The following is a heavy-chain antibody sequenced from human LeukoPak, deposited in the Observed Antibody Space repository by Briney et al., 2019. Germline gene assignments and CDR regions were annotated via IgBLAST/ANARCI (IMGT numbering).Heavy chain of an antibody. CDR3: ARDIGYSYGRYYGMDV. CDR2: ISYDGSNK. D-gene: IGHD5-18*01. CDR1: GFTFSSYA. Sequence: QPGGSLRLSCAASGFTFSSYAMHWVRQAPGKGLEWVAVISYDGSNKYYADSVKGRFTISRDNSKNTLYLQMNSLRAEDTAVYYCARDIGYSYGRYYGMDVWGQGTTVTVSS. J-gene: IGHJ6*02. V-gene: IGHV3-30-3*01.